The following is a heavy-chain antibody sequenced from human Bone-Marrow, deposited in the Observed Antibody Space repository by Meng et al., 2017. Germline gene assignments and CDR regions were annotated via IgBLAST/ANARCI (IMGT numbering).Heavy chain of an antibody. CDR1: GFSLSTSGVG. CDR2: IYWNDDK. J-gene: IGHJ4*02. Sequence: SGPTLVKPTQTLTLTCTFSGFSLSTSGVGVGWIRQPPGKALEWLALIYWNDDKRYSPSPKSRLTITKDTSKNQVVLTMTNMDPVDTATYYCAHRRSNYYDSSGNYFDYWGQGTLVTVSS. V-gene: IGHV2-5*01. CDR3: AHRRSNYYDSSGNYFDY. D-gene: IGHD3-22*01.